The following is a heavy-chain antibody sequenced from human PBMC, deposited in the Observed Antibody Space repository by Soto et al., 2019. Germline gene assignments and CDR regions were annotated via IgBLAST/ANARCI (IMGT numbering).Heavy chain of an antibody. Sequence: PSETLSLTCTVSGGSISSGDYYWSWIRQPPGKGLEWIGYIYYSGSTYYNPSLKSRVTISVDTSKNQFSLKLSSVTAADTAVHYCATSRGFGDYFDYWGQGSLVTVSS. CDR2: IYYSGST. CDR1: GGSISSGDYY. J-gene: IGHJ4*02. V-gene: IGHV4-30-4*01. CDR3: ATSRGFGDYFDY. D-gene: IGHD3-10*01.